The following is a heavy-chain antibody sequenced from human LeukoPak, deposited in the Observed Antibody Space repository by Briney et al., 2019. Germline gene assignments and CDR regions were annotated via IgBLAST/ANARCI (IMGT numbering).Heavy chain of an antibody. CDR1: GFTFDDYA. D-gene: IGHD1-26*01. CDR3: AKEGVVGGTVGAFDI. Sequence: RTGGSLRLSCAASGFTFDDYAMHWVRQAPGKGLEWVSGISWNSGSIGYADSVKGRFTISRDNAKNSLYVQMNSLRAGDMALYYCAKEGVVGGTVGAFDIWGQGTMVTVSS. V-gene: IGHV3-9*03. J-gene: IGHJ3*02. CDR2: ISWNSGSI.